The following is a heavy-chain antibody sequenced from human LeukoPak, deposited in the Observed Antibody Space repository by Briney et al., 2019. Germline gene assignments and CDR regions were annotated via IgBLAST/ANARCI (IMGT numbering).Heavy chain of an antibody. CDR1: GFTFDDYT. D-gene: IGHD1-1*01. Sequence: GGSLRLSCAASGFTFDDYTMHWVRQAPGKGLEWVSLISWDGGSTYYADSVKGRFTISRDNSKNSLYLQMNSLRTEDTALYYCAKGNDGGLRRQYFDLWGRGTLVTVSS. CDR3: AKGNDGGLRRQYFDL. J-gene: IGHJ2*01. V-gene: IGHV3-43*01. CDR2: ISWDGGST.